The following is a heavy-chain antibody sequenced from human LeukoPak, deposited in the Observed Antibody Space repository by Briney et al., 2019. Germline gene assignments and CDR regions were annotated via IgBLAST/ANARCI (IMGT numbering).Heavy chain of an antibody. Sequence: GESLKFSCKGSGNSFTNYWIAWVRQMPGKGLEWMGIIYPGDSDTRYSPSFEGQVTISADEPISTAYLQWSSLEASDTAMYYCARQGRSEYYFDFWGQGTLVTVSS. CDR3: ARQGRSEYYFDF. D-gene: IGHD2-15*01. J-gene: IGHJ4*02. CDR2: IYPGDSDT. CDR1: GNSFTNYW. V-gene: IGHV5-51*01.